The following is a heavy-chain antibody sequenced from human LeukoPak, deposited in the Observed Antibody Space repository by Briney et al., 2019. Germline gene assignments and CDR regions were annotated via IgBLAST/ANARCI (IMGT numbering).Heavy chain of an antibody. V-gene: IGHV1-18*01. CDR2: INGYNANT. Sequence: GASVKVSCKASGYTFTSYGISWVRQAPRQGLEWMGWINGYNANTNYAQKFQGRVTMTTDTSTSTAYMELRSLRSDDTAVYYCARDWNNDMDVWGQGTTVTVSS. CDR3: ARDWNNDMDV. J-gene: IGHJ6*02. D-gene: IGHD1/OR15-1a*01. CDR1: GYTFTSYG.